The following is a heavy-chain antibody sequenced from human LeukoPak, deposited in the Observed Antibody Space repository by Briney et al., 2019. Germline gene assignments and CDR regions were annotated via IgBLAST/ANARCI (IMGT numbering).Heavy chain of an antibody. D-gene: IGHD4-17*01. CDR3: ARRLRQNLFDP. CDR2: IYYSGSS. J-gene: IGHJ5*02. CDR1: GVSISSDY. V-gene: IGHV4-59*08. Sequence: SETLSLTCTISGVSISSDYWSWIRLPPGKGLEWIGYIYYSGSSNYNPSLKSRVTMSVDTSKNQFSLKLTSVTAADTAVYYCARRLRQNLFDPWGQGTLVTVSS.